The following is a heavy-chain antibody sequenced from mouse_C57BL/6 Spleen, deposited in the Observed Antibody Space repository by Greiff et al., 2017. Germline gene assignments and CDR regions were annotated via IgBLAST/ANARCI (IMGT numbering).Heavy chain of an antibody. CDR2: IDPSDSET. Sequence: QVQLQQPGAELVRPGSSVKLSCKASGYTFTSYWMHWVKQRPIQGLEWIGNIDPSDSETHYNQKFKDKATLTVDKSSSTAYMQLSSLTSVYSAVYYCARSRYHGGFAYGGQGTTRTVSS. D-gene: IGHD1-1*01. CDR1: GYTFTSYW. J-gene: IGHJ2*01. CDR3: ARSRYHGGFAY. V-gene: IGHV1-52*01.